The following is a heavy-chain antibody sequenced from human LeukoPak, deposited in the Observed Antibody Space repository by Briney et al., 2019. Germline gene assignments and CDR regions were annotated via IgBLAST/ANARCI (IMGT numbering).Heavy chain of an antibody. J-gene: IGHJ4*02. CDR2: INTNTGNP. D-gene: IGHD3-22*01. CDR1: GYTFTSYA. V-gene: IGHV7-4-1*02. Sequence: ASVKVSCKASGYTFTSYAMNWVRQAPGQGLEWMGWINTNTGNPTYAQGFTGRFVFSLDTSVSTAYLQISSLKAEDTAVYYCARGSEAYYYDSSGYYNHFDYWGQGTLVTVSS. CDR3: ARGSEAYYYDSSGYYNHFDY.